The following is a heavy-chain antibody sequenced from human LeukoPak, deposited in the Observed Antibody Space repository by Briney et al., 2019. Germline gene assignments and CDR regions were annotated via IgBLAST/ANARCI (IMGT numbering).Heavy chain of an antibody. V-gene: IGHV3-23*01. D-gene: IGHD5-18*01. J-gene: IGHJ4*02. CDR1: GFTFSSYA. Sequence: PGGSLRLSCAASGFTFSSYAMSWVRQALGKGLEWVSAISGSGGSTYYADSVKGRFTISRDNSKNTLYLQMNSLRAEDTAVYYCVLAVAAMVRFDYWGRGTLVTVSS. CDR3: VLAVAAMVRFDY. CDR2: ISGSGGST.